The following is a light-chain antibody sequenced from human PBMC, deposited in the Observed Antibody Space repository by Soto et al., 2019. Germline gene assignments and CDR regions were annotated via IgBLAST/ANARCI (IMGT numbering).Light chain of an antibody. CDR1: SGHRSYA. V-gene: IGLV4-69*01. CDR3: QTWGTGIQV. CDR2: LNSDGSH. Sequence: QPVLTQSPSASASLGASVKLTCTLSSGHRSYAIAWHQQQPEKGPRYLMKLNSDGSHSKGDGSPDRFSGSSSGAERYLTISSLQSGDEADYYCQTWGTGIQVFGGGTKLTVL. J-gene: IGLJ3*02.